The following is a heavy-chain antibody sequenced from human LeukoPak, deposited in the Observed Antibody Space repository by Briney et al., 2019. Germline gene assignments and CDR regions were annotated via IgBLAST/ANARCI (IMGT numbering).Heavy chain of an antibody. D-gene: IGHD2-2*01. V-gene: IGHV3-7*01. Sequence: GGSLRLSCAASGFTFSSYWMSWVRQAPGKGLEWVANIKQDGSEQYYVDSVKGRFTISRDNAKHSLYLQMNSLRAEDTAVYYCAGAGQYQFDAFDIWGRGTMVTVSS. CDR3: AGAGQYQFDAFDI. CDR2: IKQDGSEQ. CDR1: GFTFSSYW. J-gene: IGHJ3*02.